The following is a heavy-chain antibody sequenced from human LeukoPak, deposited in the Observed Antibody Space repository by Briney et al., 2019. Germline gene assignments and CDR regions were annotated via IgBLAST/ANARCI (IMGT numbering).Heavy chain of an antibody. Sequence: GGSLRLSCAASGFIFNTYTMNWVRQAPGKGLEWASFISESSSNIYYADSVKGRFTISRDNSKNTLYLQMNSLRAEDTAVYYCARQWLVNGWGQGTLVTVSS. CDR2: ISESSSNI. V-gene: IGHV3-21*04. J-gene: IGHJ4*02. CDR3: ARQWLVNG. D-gene: IGHD6-19*01. CDR1: GFIFNTYT.